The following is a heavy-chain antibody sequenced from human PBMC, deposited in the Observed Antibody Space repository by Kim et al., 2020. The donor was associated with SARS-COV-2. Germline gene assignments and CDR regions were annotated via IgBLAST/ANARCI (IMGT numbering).Heavy chain of an antibody. J-gene: IGHJ6*02. V-gene: IGHV3-11*05. CDR1: GFTFSDYY. D-gene: IGHD6-6*01. Sequence: GGSLRLSCAASGFTFSDYYMSWIRQAPGKGLEWVSYISSSSSYTNYADSVKGRFTISRDNAKNSLYLQMNSLRAEDTAVYYCARDFASDSSSSDYYYYGMDVWGQGTTVSVSS. CDR2: ISSSSSYT. CDR3: ARDFASDSSSSDYYYYGMDV.